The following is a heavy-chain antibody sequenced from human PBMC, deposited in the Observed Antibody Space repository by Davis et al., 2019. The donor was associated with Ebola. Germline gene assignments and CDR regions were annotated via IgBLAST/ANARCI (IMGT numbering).Heavy chain of an antibody. CDR3: AREGYYYGSGSTNWFDP. V-gene: IGHV4-4*02. CDR2: IYNSGST. Sequence: MPSETLSLTCAVSGGSISSSNWWSWVRQPPGNWLEWLGEIYNSGSTNYNPSLKSRVTLSVDKSKNQFSRKLRSVTAADTAVYYCAREGYYYGSGSTNWFDPWGQGTLVTVSS. CDR1: GGSISSSNW. J-gene: IGHJ5*02. D-gene: IGHD3-10*01.